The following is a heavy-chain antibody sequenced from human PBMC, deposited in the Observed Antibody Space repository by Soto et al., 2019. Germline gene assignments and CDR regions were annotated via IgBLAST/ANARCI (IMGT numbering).Heavy chain of an antibody. D-gene: IGHD3-3*01. CDR3: ARARFLGWCGDY. CDR1: GFTFSSYA. CDR2: ISYDGSNK. V-gene: IGHV3-30-3*01. J-gene: IGHJ4*02. Sequence: QVQLVESGGGVVQPGRSLRLSCAASGFTFSSYAMHWVRQAPGKGLEWVAVISYDGSNKYYADSVKGRFTISRDNSKNTLYLQMNSLRAEDTAVYYCARARFLGWCGDYWGQGTLVTVSS.